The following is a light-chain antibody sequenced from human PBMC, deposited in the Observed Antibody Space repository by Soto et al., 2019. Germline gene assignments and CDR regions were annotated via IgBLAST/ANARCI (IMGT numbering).Light chain of an antibody. CDR3: ISYAGSNNWV. Sequence: QSALTQPPSASGSPGQSVTISCTGTSSDVGGYDFVSWYQHHPVKAPKLMIYEVSKRPSGVPDRFSGSKSGNTASLTVSGLQAEDEADYYCISYAGSNNWVFGGGTQLTVL. V-gene: IGLV2-8*01. CDR1: SSDVGGYDF. J-gene: IGLJ3*02. CDR2: EVS.